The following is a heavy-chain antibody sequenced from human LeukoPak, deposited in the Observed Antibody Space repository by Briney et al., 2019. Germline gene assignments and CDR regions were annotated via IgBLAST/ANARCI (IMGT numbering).Heavy chain of an antibody. CDR2: ISAYNGNT. V-gene: IGHV1-18*01. D-gene: IGHD4-17*01. CDR1: GYTFTSYG. Sequence: ASVKVSCKASGYTFTSYGISWVRQAPGQGLEWMGWISAYNGNTNYAQKLQGRVTMTTDTSTSTVYMELRSLRSDDTAVYYCARVDYGDYGDYWGQGTLVTVSS. J-gene: IGHJ4*02. CDR3: ARVDYGDYGDY.